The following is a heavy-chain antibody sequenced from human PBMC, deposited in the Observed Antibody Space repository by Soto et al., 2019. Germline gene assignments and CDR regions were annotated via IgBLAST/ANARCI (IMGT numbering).Heavy chain of an antibody. CDR3: ARCGEDNWFDP. V-gene: IGHV1-69*12. Sequence: QVQLVQSGAEVKKPGSSVKVSCKASGGTFSSYAISWVRQAPGQGLEWMGGIIPIFGTANYAQKFQGRVTSTADESTSTADMGLSSLRSEDTAVYYCARCGEDNWFDPWGQGTLVTVSS. CDR1: GGTFSSYA. CDR2: IIPIFGTA. D-gene: IGHD3-10*01. J-gene: IGHJ5*02.